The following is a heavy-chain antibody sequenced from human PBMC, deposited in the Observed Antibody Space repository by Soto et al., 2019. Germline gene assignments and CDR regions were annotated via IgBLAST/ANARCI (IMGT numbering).Heavy chain of an antibody. D-gene: IGHD6-13*01. Sequence: PGGSLRLSCAASGFTFSSYAMHLVRQAPGKWLEWVAVISYDGSNKYYADSVKGRFTISRDNSKKTLYLQMKSLRAEDTAVYYCARGGRIAADGHSNDWGQGTLFTV. CDR1: GFTFSSYA. V-gene: IGHV3-30-3*01. CDR3: ARGGRIAADGHSND. J-gene: IGHJ4*02. CDR2: ISYDGSNK.